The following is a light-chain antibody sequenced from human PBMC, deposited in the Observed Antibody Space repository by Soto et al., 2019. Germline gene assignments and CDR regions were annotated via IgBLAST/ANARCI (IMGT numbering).Light chain of an antibody. CDR3: QQYGWSLT. CDR2: GAS. CDR1: QGVRSNF. Sequence: EIVLTQSPGTLSLSPGERAILSCRASQGVRSNFLAWYQQKPGQAPRFLIYGASNRATGIPDRFSGSGSGTDFTLTISRLEPEDFAVYYCQQYGWSLTFGGGTKVEIK. V-gene: IGKV3-20*01. J-gene: IGKJ4*01.